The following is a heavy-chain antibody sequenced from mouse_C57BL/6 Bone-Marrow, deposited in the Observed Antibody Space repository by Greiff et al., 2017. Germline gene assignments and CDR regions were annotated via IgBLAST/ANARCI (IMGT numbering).Heavy chain of an antibody. J-gene: IGHJ2*01. D-gene: IGHD1-1*01. CDR2: IYPGDGDI. CDR3: AGPGYYGSRESLDY. V-gene: IGHV1-80*01. CDR1: GYAFSSYW. Sequence: VKLVESGAELVKPGASVKISCKASGYAFSSYWMNWVKQRPGKGLEWIGQIYPGDGDINYNGKFKGKATLTADKSSSTAYLQLSSLTSEDSAVYFCAGPGYYGSRESLDYWGQGTTLTVSS.